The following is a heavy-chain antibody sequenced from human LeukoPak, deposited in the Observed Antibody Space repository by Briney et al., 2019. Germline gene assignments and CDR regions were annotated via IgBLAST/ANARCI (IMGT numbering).Heavy chain of an antibody. CDR1: GGSISTYY. V-gene: IGHV4-59*01. CDR3: ARDRNGPTGAFDS. D-gene: IGHD2-8*01. Sequence: SETLSLTCTVSGGSISTYYWSWIRQPPGKGLEWIGYIYYSGTTNYNPSLKSRVSISSDSSKNQFSLKLRSVTAADTAVYYCARDRNGPTGAFDSWGQGTLVTVSS. CDR2: IYYSGTT. J-gene: IGHJ4*02.